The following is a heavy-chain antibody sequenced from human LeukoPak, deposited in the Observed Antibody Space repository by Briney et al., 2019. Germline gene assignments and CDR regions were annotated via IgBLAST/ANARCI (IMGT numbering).Heavy chain of an antibody. CDR1: GFTFSSYG. Sequence: GGSLRLSCAASGFTFSSYGMHWVRQAPGKGLEWVAVISYDGSNKYYADSVKGRFTISRGNSKNTPYLQMNSLRAEDTAVYYCAKTGDDGVYFDYWGQGTLVTVSS. CDR3: AKTGDDGVYFDY. D-gene: IGHD7-27*01. V-gene: IGHV3-30*18. J-gene: IGHJ4*02. CDR2: ISYDGSNK.